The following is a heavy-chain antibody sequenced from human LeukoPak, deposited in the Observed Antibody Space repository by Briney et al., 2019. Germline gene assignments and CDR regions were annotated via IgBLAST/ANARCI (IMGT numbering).Heavy chain of an antibody. CDR1: GGSISSYY. Sequence: SETLSLTCTVSGGSISSYYWSWIRQPPGKGLEWIGYIYYSGSTNYNPSLKSRVTISVDTSKNRFSLKLSSVTPADTAVYYCARDLYNWLGPWGQGTLVTVSS. CDR2: IYYSGST. CDR3: ARDLYNWLGP. V-gene: IGHV4-59*01. J-gene: IGHJ5*02.